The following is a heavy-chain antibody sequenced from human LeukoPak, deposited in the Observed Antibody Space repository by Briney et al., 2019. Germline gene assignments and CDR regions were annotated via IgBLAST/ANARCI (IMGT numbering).Heavy chain of an antibody. J-gene: IGHJ4*02. CDR2: ISGSGGST. CDR1: GVTFSSYA. D-gene: IGHD6-6*01. CDR3: DYYSSSSHVNPD. Sequence: PGGSLRLSCAASGVTFSSYAMRWVRQAPGKGLEWVSAISGSGGSTYYADSVKARFTISRDNSKNTLYLQMNSLRAEDTAVYYCDYYSSSSHVNPDWGQGTLVTVSS. V-gene: IGHV3-23*01.